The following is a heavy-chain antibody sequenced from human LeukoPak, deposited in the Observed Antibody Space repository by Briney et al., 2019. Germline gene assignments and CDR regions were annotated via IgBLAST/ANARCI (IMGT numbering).Heavy chain of an antibody. J-gene: IGHJ4*02. CDR1: GGSISSSY. Sequence: SETLSLTCTVSGGSISSSYWSWIRQPAGKGLEWIGRIYSSGSTNYNPSLKSRVTMSVDTSKNQFSLKLSSVTAADTAVYYCARESVLAARGNDFWGQGALVTVSS. V-gene: IGHV4-4*07. D-gene: IGHD2-15*01. CDR2: IYSSGST. CDR3: ARESVLAARGNDF.